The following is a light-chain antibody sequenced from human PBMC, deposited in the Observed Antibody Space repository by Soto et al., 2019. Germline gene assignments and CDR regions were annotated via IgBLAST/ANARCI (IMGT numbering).Light chain of an antibody. CDR2: SAS. Sequence: IQLTQSPSSLSASVGDRVTITCRASQGISSYLAWYQKKPGGAPKLLIYSASTLQSGVPSRFSGSGSGTDFTLTISSLQPEDSATYYCQQLNSFPGTFGQGTKLEIK. CDR3: QQLNSFPGT. V-gene: IGKV1-9*01. J-gene: IGKJ2*01. CDR1: QGISSY.